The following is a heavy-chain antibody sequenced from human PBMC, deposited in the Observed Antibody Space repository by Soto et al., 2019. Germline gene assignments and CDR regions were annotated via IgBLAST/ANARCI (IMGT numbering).Heavy chain of an antibody. CDR2: INPSGGST. J-gene: IGHJ6*02. Sequence: QVQLVQSGAEVKKPGASVKVSCKASGYTFTNYYVHWVRQAPGQGPEWMGVINPSGGSTRDAQKFQGRGTMTRDTATSTVHMELSSLRSEDTAVYYCAREGTADYSGMDVWGQGTTVTVSS. D-gene: IGHD2-2*01. CDR3: AREGTADYSGMDV. CDR1: GYTFTNYY. V-gene: IGHV1-46*01.